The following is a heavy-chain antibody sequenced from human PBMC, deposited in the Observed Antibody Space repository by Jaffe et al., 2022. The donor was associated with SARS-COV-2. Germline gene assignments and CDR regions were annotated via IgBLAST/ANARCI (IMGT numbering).Heavy chain of an antibody. Sequence: QVQLVESGGGVVQPGRSLRLSCAASGFTFSSYAMHWVRQAPGKGLEWVAVISYDGSNKYYADSVKGRFTISRDNSKNTLYLQMNSLRAEDTAVYYCARDRRSEYSYGWVLGYWGQGTLVTVSS. J-gene: IGHJ4*02. D-gene: IGHD5-18*01. CDR3: ARDRRSEYSYGWVLGY. CDR2: ISYDGSNK. CDR1: GFTFSSYA. V-gene: IGHV3-30*04.